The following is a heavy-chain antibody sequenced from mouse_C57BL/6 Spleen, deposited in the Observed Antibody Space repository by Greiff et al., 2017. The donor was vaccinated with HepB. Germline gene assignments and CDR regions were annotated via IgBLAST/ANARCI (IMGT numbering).Heavy chain of an antibody. J-gene: IGHJ1*03. CDR2: IYPGDGDT. V-gene: IGHV1-80*01. Sequence: VKLQESGAELVKPGASVKISCKASGYAFSSYWMNWVKQRPGKGLEWIGQIYPGDGDTNYNGKFKGKATLTADKSSSTAYMQLSSLTSEDSAVYFCAREGGITTVVAERYFDVWGTGTTVTVSS. D-gene: IGHD1-1*01. CDR3: AREGGITTVVAERYFDV. CDR1: GYAFSSYW.